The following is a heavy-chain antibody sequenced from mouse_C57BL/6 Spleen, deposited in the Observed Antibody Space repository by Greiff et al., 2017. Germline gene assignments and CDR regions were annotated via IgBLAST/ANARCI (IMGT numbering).Heavy chain of an antibody. CDR1: GFTFSSYA. V-gene: IGHV5-9-1*02. CDR2: ISSGGDYI. Sequence: EVKLVESGEGLVKPGGSLKLSCAASGFTFSSYAMSWVRQTPEKRLEWVAYISSGGDYIYYADTVKGRFIISRDNARNTLYLQMSSLKSEDTAMXYWTRTPPWFAYWGQGTLVTVSA. J-gene: IGHJ3*01. CDR3: TRTPPWFAY.